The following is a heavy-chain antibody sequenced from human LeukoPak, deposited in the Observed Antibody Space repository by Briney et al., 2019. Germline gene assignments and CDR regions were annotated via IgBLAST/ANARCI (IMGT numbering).Heavy chain of an antibody. J-gene: IGHJ6*02. D-gene: IGHD6-19*01. CDR2: IYSGGST. Sequence: GGSLRLSCAASGFTLSSNYMSWVRQAPGKGLEGVSVIYSGGSTYYAESVKGRFTISRHNSKNTLYLQMNSLRAEDTAVYYCARDSSGYYYYGMDVWGQGTTVTVSS. CDR1: GFTLSSNY. CDR3: ARDSSGYYYYGMDV. V-gene: IGHV3-53*04.